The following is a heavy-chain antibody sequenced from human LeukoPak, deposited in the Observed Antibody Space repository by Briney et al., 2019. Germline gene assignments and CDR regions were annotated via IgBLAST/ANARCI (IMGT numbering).Heavy chain of an antibody. J-gene: IGHJ6*02. CDR1: GYTFTSYD. V-gene: IGHV1-8*01. D-gene: IGHD3-22*01. Sequence: GASVKVSCKASGYTFTSYDINWVRQATGQGLEWMGWMNPNSGNTGYAQKFQGRVTMTRNTSISTAYMELSSLRSEDMAVYYCARVEGYDSSANYHGIYGMDVWGQGTTVTVSS. CDR2: MNPNSGNT. CDR3: ARVEGYDSSANYHGIYGMDV.